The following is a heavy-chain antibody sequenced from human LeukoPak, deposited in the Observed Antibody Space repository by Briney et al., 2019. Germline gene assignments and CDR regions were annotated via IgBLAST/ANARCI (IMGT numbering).Heavy chain of an antibody. CDR1: GGSISSSSYY. J-gene: IGHJ4*02. CDR3: ARDLYSYGPFDY. V-gene: IGHV4-39*07. Sequence: SETLSLTCTVSGGSISSSSYYWGWFRQPPGKGLEWIGSIYYSGSTYYNPSLKSRVTISVDTSKNQFSLKLSSVTAADTAVYYCARDLYSYGPFDYWGQGTLVTVSS. D-gene: IGHD5-18*01. CDR2: IYYSGST.